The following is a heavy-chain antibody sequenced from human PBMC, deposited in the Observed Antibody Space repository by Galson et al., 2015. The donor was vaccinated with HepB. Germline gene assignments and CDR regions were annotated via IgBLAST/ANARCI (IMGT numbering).Heavy chain of an antibody. V-gene: IGHV1-69*13. D-gene: IGHD2-15*01. CDR2: IIPIFGTA. CDR3: ARDRGYCSGGSCYGRMDV. Sequence: SVKVSCKVSGYTLTELSMHWVRQAPGQGLEWMGGIIPIFGTANYAQKFQDRVTITADESTSTAYMELSSLRSEDTAVYYCARDRGYCSGGSCYGRMDVWGQGTTVTVSS. CDR1: GYTLTELS. J-gene: IGHJ6*02.